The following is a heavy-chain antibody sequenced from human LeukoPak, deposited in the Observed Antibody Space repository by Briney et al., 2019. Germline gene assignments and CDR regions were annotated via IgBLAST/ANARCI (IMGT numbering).Heavy chain of an antibody. V-gene: IGHV4-38-2*01. CDR2: IYHSGST. CDR3: ARAGFLAHFDY. D-gene: IGHD3-3*01. J-gene: IGHJ4*02. Sequence: PSETLSLSCAVSGYSISSGYYWGWIRQPPGKGLEWIGSIYHSGSTYYNPSLKSRVTISVDTSKNQFSLKLSSVTAADTAVYYCARAGFLAHFDYWGQGTLVTVPS. CDR1: GYSISSGYY.